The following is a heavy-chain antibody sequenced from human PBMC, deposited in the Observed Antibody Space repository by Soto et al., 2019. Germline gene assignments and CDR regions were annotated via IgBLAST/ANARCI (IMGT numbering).Heavy chain of an antibody. D-gene: IGHD6-13*01. J-gene: IGHJ6*02. CDR1: CGSIISSSYY. Sequence: SETLSPTCSFSCGSIISSSYYWGWIRQPPGKGLEWIRSIYYSGSTYYTPSLKSRITISVDTSKNQFSLKLSSVTAADTAVYYCARQAPIAAAGPPFYYYYYGMDVWGQGTTVTVSS. V-gene: IGHV4-39*01. CDR2: IYYSGST. CDR3: ARQAPIAAAGPPFYYYYYGMDV.